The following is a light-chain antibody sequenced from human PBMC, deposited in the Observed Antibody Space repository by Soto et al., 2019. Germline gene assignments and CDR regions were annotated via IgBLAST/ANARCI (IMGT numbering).Light chain of an antibody. CDR2: AAS. CDR3: QQANSFPWT. Sequence: DIPMTQSPSSVSASVGDRVTITCRASQGISSWLVWYQQKPGKAPKLLIYAASSLQSGVPSRFSGSGSGTDFTLTISSLQPEDFATYYCQQANSFPWTFGQGTKVEVK. J-gene: IGKJ1*01. CDR1: QGISSW. V-gene: IGKV1-12*02.